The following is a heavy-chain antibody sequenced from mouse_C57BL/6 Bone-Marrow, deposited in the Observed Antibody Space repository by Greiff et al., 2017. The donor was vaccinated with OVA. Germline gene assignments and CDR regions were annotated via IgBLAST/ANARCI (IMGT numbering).Heavy chain of an antibody. Sequence: EVQLQQSGPVLVKPGASVKMSCKASGYTFTDYYMNWVKQSHGKRLEWIGVINPYNCGTSYNQKFKGKATLTVDKSSSTAYMELNSLTSEDSAVYYCARWGSSGYWFAYWGQGTLVTVSA. D-gene: IGHD3-2*02. CDR3: ARWGSSGYWFAY. CDR2: INPYNCGT. J-gene: IGHJ3*01. CDR1: GYTFTDYY. V-gene: IGHV1-19*01.